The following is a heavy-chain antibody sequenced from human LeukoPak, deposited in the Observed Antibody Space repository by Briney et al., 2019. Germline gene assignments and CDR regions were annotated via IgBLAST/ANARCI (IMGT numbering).Heavy chain of an antibody. CDR2: INPSGGST. Sequence: ASVKVSCKASGYTFTSYYMHWVRQAPGQGLEWMGIINPSGGSTSYAQKFQGRVTMTRGMSTSTVYMELSSLRSEDTAVYYCARDSCTNGVCVNWFDPWGKGTLVTVSS. D-gene: IGHD2-8*01. CDR1: GYTFTSYY. CDR3: ARDSCTNGVCVNWFDP. V-gene: IGHV1-46*01. J-gene: IGHJ5*02.